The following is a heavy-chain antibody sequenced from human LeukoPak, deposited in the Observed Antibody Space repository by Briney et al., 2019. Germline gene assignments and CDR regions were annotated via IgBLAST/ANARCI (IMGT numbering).Heavy chain of an antibody. Sequence: PGESLKISCKGSGYSFTSYWIGWVRQMPGKGLEWMGSIYPGDSDTRYSPSFQGQVTISADKSISTAYLQWSSLKASDTAMYYCARLRWAAGDGYYFDYWGQGTPVTVSS. CDR3: ARLRWAAGDGYYFDY. V-gene: IGHV5-51*01. D-gene: IGHD6-13*01. CDR2: IYPGDSDT. J-gene: IGHJ4*02. CDR1: GYSFTSYW.